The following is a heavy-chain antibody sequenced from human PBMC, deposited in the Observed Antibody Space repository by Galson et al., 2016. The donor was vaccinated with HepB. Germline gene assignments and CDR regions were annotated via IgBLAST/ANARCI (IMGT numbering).Heavy chain of an antibody. CDR1: GYTFTGYY. CDR2: INPNSGGT. V-gene: IGHV1-2*02. CDR3: AREETTVSGMDV. D-gene: IGHD4-17*01. Sequence: SVKVSCKASGYTFTGYYMHWVRQAPGQGLEWMGRINPNSGGTNYEQKFQGRVTMTRDTSISTAYMELSRLRSDDTAVDYCAREETTVSGMDVWGQGTTVTVSS. J-gene: IGHJ6*02.